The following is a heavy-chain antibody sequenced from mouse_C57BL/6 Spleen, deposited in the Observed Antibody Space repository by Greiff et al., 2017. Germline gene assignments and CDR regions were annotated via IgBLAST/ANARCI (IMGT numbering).Heavy chain of an antibody. D-gene: IGHD2-5*01. CDR1: GYTFTDYY. CDR2: INPNNGGT. V-gene: IGHV1-26*01. CDR3: ASPYSNSYAMDY. J-gene: IGHJ4*01. Sequence: VQLQQSGPELVKPGASVKISCKASGYTFTDYYMNWVKQSHGKSLEWIGDINPNNGGTSYNQKFKGMATLTVDKSSSTAYMELRSLTSEDSAVYYCASPYSNSYAMDYWGQGTSVTVSS.